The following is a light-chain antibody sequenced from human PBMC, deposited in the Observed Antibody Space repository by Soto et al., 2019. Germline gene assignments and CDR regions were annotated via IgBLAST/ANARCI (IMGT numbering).Light chain of an antibody. CDR1: QSVSSN. CDR3: QQYKT. Sequence: EIVMTQSPATLSVSPGERATLSCRASQSVSSNLAWYQQKPGQAPRLLIYGASTRATGIPARFSGSGSGTKFTLTISSLQSEDFAVYYCQQYKTFGQGTKVDIK. V-gene: IGKV3-15*01. CDR2: GAS. J-gene: IGKJ1*01.